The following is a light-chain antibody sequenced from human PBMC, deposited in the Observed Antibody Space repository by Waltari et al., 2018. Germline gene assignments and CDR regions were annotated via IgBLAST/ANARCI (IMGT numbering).Light chain of an antibody. CDR2: SAS. Sequence: DIQMTQSPSSVSASVGDSVTITCRASQGISRWLAWYQQKPGKGPKLLIYSASTLQSGVPSRFSGSGSGTDFTLTINTLQPEDFAIYYCQQASSFPLTFGGGTMVEIK. CDR3: QQASSFPLT. J-gene: IGKJ4*01. V-gene: IGKV1-12*01. CDR1: QGISRW.